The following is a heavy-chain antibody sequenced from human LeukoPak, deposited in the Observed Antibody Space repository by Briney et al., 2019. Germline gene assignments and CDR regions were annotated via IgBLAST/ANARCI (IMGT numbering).Heavy chain of an antibody. CDR2: ISYDGSNK. D-gene: IGHD5-18*01. CDR3: ARDAYTGYTAMAKYNWFDP. CDR1: GFTFSSYA. J-gene: IGHJ5*02. Sequence: GGSLRLSRAASGFTFSSYAMHWVRQAPGKGLEWVAVISYDGSNKYYADSVKGRFTISRDNSKNTLYLQMNSLRAEDTAVYYCARDAYTGYTAMAKYNWFDPWGQGTLVTVSS. V-gene: IGHV3-30-3*01.